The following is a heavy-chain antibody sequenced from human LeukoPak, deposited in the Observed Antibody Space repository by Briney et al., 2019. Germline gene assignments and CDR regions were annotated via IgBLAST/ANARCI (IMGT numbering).Heavy chain of an antibody. Sequence: ETLSLTCTVSGGSISSGGYYWSWIRQHPGKGLEWVSAISGSGGSTYYADSVKGRFTISRDNSKNTLYLQMNSLRAEDTAVYYCAKGVRGVIIDNWFDPWGQGTLVTVSS. CDR2: ISGSGGST. D-gene: IGHD3-10*01. CDR3: AKGVRGVIIDNWFDP. CDR1: GGSISSGGYY. J-gene: IGHJ5*02. V-gene: IGHV3-23*01.